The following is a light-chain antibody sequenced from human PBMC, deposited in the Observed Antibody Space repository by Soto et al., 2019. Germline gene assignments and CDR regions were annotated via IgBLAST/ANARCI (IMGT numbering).Light chain of an antibody. V-gene: IGLV1-47*01. CDR1: TSNILRNY. CDR2: MND. CDR3: SSYTSSSRV. J-gene: IGLJ2*01. Sequence: QPVLTQPPSASGNPGQRLTISCSGSTSNILRNYVYWYRQFPGTAPRLLISMNDQRPSGVPDRFSGSKSGTSASLAISGLQAEDEADYYCSSYTSSSRVFGGGTKVTVL.